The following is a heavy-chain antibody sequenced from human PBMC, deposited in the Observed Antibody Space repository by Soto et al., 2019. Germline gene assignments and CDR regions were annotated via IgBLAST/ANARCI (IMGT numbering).Heavy chain of an antibody. Sequence: QVQLVESGGGVVQPGRSLRLSCAASGFTFQNYVMHWVRQAPGKGLEWVAAIWYDGSNKYYADSLKGRFTISRDNSKNTLYLQMNSLRAEDTAVYFCTRLTSINYYDSSGYYGSFDYWGQGTLVTVSS. CDR2: IWYDGSNK. CDR1: GFTFQNYV. J-gene: IGHJ4*02. CDR3: TRLTSINYYDSSGYYGSFDY. D-gene: IGHD3-22*01. V-gene: IGHV3-33*01.